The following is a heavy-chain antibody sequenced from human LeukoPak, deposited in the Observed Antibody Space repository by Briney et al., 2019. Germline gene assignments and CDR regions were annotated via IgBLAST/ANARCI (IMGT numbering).Heavy chain of an antibody. J-gene: IGHJ4*02. D-gene: IGHD3-3*01. CDR1: GYTLHELS. CDR2: FDPQDGET. CDR3: ATSSGPLYYDFWSGYLDY. Sequence: ASVKVYYKVYGYTLHELSMHGVRQAPGTGLGRMGGFDPQDGETIYAQKFQGRVTMTEDTSTDTAYMELSSLRSEDTAVYYCATSSGPLYYDFWSGYLDYWGQGTLVTVSS. V-gene: IGHV1-24*01.